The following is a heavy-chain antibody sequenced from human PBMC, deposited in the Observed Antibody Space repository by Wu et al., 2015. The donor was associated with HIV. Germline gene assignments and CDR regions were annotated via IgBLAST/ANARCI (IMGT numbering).Heavy chain of an antibody. CDR1: GGTFSSYA. V-gene: IGHV1-69*05. Sequence: QVQLVQSGAEVKKPGSSVKVSCKASGGTFSSYAISWVRQAPGQGLEWMGGIIPFLGTTNEAPKFQGRVMIYTDESKSTVYMDLSSLKSEDTAVYYCARGAVKDAFHIWGQGTMVTVTS. J-gene: IGHJ3*02. CDR3: ARGAVKDAFHI. CDR2: IIPFLGTT.